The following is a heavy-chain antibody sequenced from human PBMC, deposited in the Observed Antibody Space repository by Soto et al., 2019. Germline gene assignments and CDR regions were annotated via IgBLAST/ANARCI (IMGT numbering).Heavy chain of an antibody. CDR2: IKRDGSEK. V-gene: IGHV3-7*03. J-gene: IGHJ4*02. D-gene: IGHD5-12*01. CDR3: ARLEWESRGYADY. Sequence: GGSLRLSCAACGFTFGSNWISWVRQAPGKGLEWVANIKRDGSEKYYVDSVKGRFTISRDNAKNTLYLQMNSLRADDTAVYYCARLEWESRGYADYGGQGTQVTVS. CDR1: GFTFGSNW.